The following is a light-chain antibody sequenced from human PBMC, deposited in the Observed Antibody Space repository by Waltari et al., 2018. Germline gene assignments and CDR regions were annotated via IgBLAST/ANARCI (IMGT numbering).Light chain of an antibody. Sequence: QSSLTQPASASGSPGPWLTLPCTGTIRDSGTYNYASWYQQHPGKAPKLIIYDVTHRPSGVSNRFSGSKSGNTASLTISGLQAEDEADYYCSSYMDSTTLELFGGGTSLTVL. V-gene: IGLV2-14*03. CDR1: IRDSGTYNY. J-gene: IGLJ2*01. CDR2: DVT. CDR3: SSYMDSTTLEL.